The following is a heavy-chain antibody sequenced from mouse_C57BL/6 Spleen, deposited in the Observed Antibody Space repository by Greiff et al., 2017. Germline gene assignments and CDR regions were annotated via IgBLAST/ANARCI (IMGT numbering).Heavy chain of an antibody. CDR1: GYTFTSYW. J-gene: IGHJ2*01. CDR3: ARRRDGYHYFDY. D-gene: IGHD2-3*01. Sequence: QVQLQQPGAELVKPGASVKLSCKASGYTFTSYWMQWVKPRPGQGLELIGEIDPSYSYTNYNQKFKGKATLTVDTSSSTDYMQLSSLTSEDSAVYYCARRRDGYHYFDYWGQGTTLTVSS. V-gene: IGHV1-50*01. CDR2: IDPSYSYT.